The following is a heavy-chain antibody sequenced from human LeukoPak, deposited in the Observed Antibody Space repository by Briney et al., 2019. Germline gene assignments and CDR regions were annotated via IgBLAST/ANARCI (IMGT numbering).Heavy chain of an antibody. CDR2: IYYSGST. V-gene: IGHV4-61*01. CDR3: ARVDPDSSSTLEVFDY. Sequence: SETLSLTCTVSGGSIISSSFYWSWIRQPPGKGLEWIGYIYYSGSTNYNPSLKSRVTISVDTSKNQFSLKLSSVTAADTAVYYCARVDPDSSSTLEVFDYWGQGTLVTVSS. J-gene: IGHJ4*02. D-gene: IGHD6-6*01. CDR1: GGSIISSSFY.